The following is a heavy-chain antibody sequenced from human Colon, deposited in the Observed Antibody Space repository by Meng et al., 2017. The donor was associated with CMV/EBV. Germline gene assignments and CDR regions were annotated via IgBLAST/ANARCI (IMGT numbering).Heavy chain of an antibody. V-gene: IGHV1-2*02. D-gene: IGHD1-7*01. Sequence: ASVKVSCKASGYTFTDYYLHWVRQAPGQGLEWMGWINPNGGGTDYAQTFQGRVTMTRDTSTTTAYLEVNGLTSDDTATYYCARVKCGTTSCSQGLDPWGQGTLVTVSS. CDR1: GYTFTDYY. J-gene: IGHJ5*02. CDR2: INPNGGGT. CDR3: ARVKCGTTSCSQGLDP.